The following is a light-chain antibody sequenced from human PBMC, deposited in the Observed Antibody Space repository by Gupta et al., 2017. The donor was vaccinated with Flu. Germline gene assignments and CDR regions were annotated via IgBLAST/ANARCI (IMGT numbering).Light chain of an antibody. Sequence: GTNSVIGAYNYVSWYQQHPGKAPKLMIFEVNNRPSGISNRFSGSKSSNTASLIISGLQAEDEAHYYCSSYTGSNTLFGGGTRLTVL. CDR1: NSVIGAYNY. CDR3: SSYTGSNTL. J-gene: IGLJ2*01. V-gene: IGLV2-14*01. CDR2: EVN.